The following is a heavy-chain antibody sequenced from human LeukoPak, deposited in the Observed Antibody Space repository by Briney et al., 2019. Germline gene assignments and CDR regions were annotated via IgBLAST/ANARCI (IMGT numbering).Heavy chain of an antibody. J-gene: IGHJ4*02. Sequence: GGSLRLSCAASGFTFSTYGMHWVRQAPGKGLEWVAVIWYDGSNENYADSVKGRFTISRDSSKNTLYLQMNSLRAEDTAYYYCVRGPGLEATGTHFDYWGQGTLVTVSS. V-gene: IGHV3-33*01. CDR2: IWYDGSNE. CDR3: VRGPGLEATGTHFDY. D-gene: IGHD1-26*01. CDR1: GFTFSTYG.